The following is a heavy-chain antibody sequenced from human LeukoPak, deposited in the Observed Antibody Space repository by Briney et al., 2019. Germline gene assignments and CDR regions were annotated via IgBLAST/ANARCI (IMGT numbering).Heavy chain of an antibody. J-gene: IGHJ5*02. CDR3: SRGGRTMKRFDP. V-gene: IGHV3-21*01. D-gene: IGHD3-3*01. Sequence: GGSLRLSCAASGFTLSSYSMNWVRQAPGKGLEWVSSISISSSYIYYADSVKGRFTISRDNAKNSLYLQMNSLRAEDTAVYYCSRGGRTMKRFDPWGQGTLVTVSS. CDR2: ISISSSYI. CDR1: GFTLSSYS.